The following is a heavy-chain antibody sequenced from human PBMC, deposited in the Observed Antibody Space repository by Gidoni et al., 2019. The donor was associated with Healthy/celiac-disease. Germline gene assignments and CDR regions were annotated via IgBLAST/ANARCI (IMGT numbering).Heavy chain of an antibody. CDR3: ARAPGDTAMTD. V-gene: IGHV4-39*01. Sequence: QLQLQESGPGLVKPSETLSLTCTVPGGSISSSSYYWGWIRQPPGKGLEWMGSIYYSGSTYYNPSLKSRVTISVDTSKNQFSLKLSSVTAADTAVYYCARAPGDTAMTDWGQGTLVTVSS. CDR1: GGSISSSSYY. J-gene: IGHJ4*02. D-gene: IGHD5-18*01. CDR2: IYYSGST.